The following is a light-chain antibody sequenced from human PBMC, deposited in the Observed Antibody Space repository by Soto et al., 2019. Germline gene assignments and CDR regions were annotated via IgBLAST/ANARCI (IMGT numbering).Light chain of an antibody. CDR3: ASYAGTHSFFYV. V-gene: IGLV2-8*01. CDR2: EVS. Sequence: QSVLTPPPSAAGSPGQSVTISCTGTRRDVGAYNYVSWYQQLPGKAPKLIIYEVSKRPSGVPDRFSGSKSGNTASLTVSGLQAEDEADYYCASYAGTHSFFYVFGTGTKVTVL. CDR1: RRDVGAYNY. J-gene: IGLJ1*01.